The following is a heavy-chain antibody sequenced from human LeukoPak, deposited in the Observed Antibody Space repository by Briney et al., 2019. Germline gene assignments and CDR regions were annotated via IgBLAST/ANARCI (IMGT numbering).Heavy chain of an antibody. D-gene: IGHD3-10*01. CDR3: AKIPRGWFGEFPFDY. CDR2: ISGSGGST. Sequence: PGGSLRLSCAASGFTVSNSAMTWVRQAPGKGLEWVSAISGSGGSTYYADSVKGRFTISRDNSKNTLYLQMNSLRAEDTAVYYCAKIPRGWFGEFPFDYWGQGTLVTVSS. V-gene: IGHV3-23*01. CDR1: GFTVSNSA. J-gene: IGHJ4*02.